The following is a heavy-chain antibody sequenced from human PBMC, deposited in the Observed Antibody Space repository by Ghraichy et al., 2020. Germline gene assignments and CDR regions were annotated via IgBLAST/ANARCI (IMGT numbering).Heavy chain of an antibody. V-gene: IGHV1-3*01. CDR3: ARDEVGLVIRAGNAFDI. J-gene: IGHJ3*02. CDR2: INAGHGHT. D-gene: IGHD3/OR15-3a*01. CDR1: GYTFTSYA. Sequence: ASVKVSCKASGYTFTSYAIHWVRQAPGQRLEWMGWINAGHGHTKYSQKFQGRVTITRDTSARTAYMELSSLRSEDTAVYYCARDEVGLVIRAGNAFDIWGQGTMVTVSS.